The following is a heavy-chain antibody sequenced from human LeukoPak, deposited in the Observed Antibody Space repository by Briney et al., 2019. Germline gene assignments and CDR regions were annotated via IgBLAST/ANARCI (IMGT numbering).Heavy chain of an antibody. CDR1: GFSFDDYA. J-gene: IGHJ6*03. D-gene: IGHD6-13*01. V-gene: IGHV3-43D*04. CDR2: ISWDGGTT. Sequence: GGSLRLSCAASGFSFDDYAMHWARQAPGKGLEWVSLISWDGGTTYYADSVKGRFTISRDNSKDSLYLQMNSLRGEDTAFYYCTTHPDYSRSIYNMDIWGKGTPVTVSS. CDR3: TTHPDYSRSIYNMDI.